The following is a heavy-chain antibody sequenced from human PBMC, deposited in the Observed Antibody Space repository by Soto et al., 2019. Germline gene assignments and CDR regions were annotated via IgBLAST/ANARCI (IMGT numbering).Heavy chain of an antibody. V-gene: IGHV3-23*01. CDR3: AKDRYEYCSSTSCPGGFDP. J-gene: IGHJ5*02. CDR2: ISGSGGST. D-gene: IGHD2-2*01. Sequence: PGGSLRLSCTASGFTFNDAYMTWVRQAPGKGLEWVSAISGSGGSTYYADSVKGRFTISRDNSKNTLYLQMNSLRAEDTAVYYCAKDRYEYCSSTSCPGGFDPWGQGTLVTVSS. CDR1: GFTFNDAY.